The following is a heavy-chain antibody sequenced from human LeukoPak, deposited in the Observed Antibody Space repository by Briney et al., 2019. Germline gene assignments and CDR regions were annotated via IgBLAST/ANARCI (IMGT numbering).Heavy chain of an antibody. J-gene: IGHJ5*02. Sequence: GASVTVSCTASGYTFTSYGISWVRQAPGQGLEWMGWISAYNGNTNYAQKLQGRVTMTTDTSTSTAYMELRSLRSDDTAVYYCARGSDFWSGYYHYRNWFDPWGQGTLVTVSS. CDR3: ARGSDFWSGYYHYRNWFDP. CDR2: ISAYNGNT. D-gene: IGHD3-3*01. V-gene: IGHV1-18*01. CDR1: GYTFTSYG.